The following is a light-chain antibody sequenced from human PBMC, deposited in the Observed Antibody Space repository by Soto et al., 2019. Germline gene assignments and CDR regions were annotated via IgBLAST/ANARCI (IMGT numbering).Light chain of an antibody. V-gene: IGKV1-27*01. CDR3: QEYNSAPLT. CDR2: AAS. Sequence: DIQMTQSPSSLSASPGDRVTITCRASQGIADYLAWYQQTSGRPPKLLIYAASTLNSGVPSRFSGTGSGTHFTLTISNLQPEDIATYYCQEYNSAPLTFGGGTKVEI. J-gene: IGKJ4*01. CDR1: QGIADY.